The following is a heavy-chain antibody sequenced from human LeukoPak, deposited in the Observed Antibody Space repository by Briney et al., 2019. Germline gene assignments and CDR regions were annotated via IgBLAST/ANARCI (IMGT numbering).Heavy chain of an antibody. CDR2: SNNDGSST. V-gene: IGHV3-74*01. Sequence: GGSLRLSCAASGFTFSSYWMHLVRQAPGKGLVWVSRSNNDGSSTSYADSVKGRFTISRDNAKNTLYLQMNSLRAEDTAVYYCARGGYCSSTSCTEYYFDYWGQGTLVTVSS. CDR3: ARGGYCSSTSCTEYYFDY. D-gene: IGHD2-2*01. J-gene: IGHJ4*02. CDR1: GFTFSSYW.